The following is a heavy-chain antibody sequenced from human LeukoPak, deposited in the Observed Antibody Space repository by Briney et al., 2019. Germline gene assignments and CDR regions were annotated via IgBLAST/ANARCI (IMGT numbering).Heavy chain of an antibody. Sequence: GGSLRLSCAASGFTFSRYAMSWVRQAPGKGLEWVSAISGSGGNTYYADSVKGRFTISRDNSKNMLYLQMNSLRAEDTAVYYCAKSTAGFYSDWGQGTLVTVSS. J-gene: IGHJ4*02. CDR3: AKSTAGFYSD. CDR2: ISGSGGNT. D-gene: IGHD2/OR15-2a*01. CDR1: GFTFSRYA. V-gene: IGHV3-23*01.